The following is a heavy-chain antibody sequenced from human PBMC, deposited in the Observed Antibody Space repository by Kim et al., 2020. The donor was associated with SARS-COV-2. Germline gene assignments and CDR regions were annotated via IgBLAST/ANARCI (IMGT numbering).Heavy chain of an antibody. V-gene: IGHV3-23*01. J-gene: IGHJ4*02. CDR2: ISGRGSST. CDR3: AKEGGITGTNPFDY. CDR1: GFTFSSYA. Sequence: GGSLRLSCAASGFTFSSYAMSWVRQAPGKGLEWVSAISGRGSSTYYADSVKGRFTISRDNSKNTLYLQMNSLRAEDSAVYFCAKEGGITGTNPFDYWGQGTLVTVSP. D-gene: IGHD1-20*01.